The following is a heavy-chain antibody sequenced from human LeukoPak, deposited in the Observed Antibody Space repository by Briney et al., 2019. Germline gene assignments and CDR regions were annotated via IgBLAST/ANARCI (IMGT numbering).Heavy chain of an antibody. CDR1: GYSFTSYW. Sequence: GESLRISCKGSGYSFTSYWIGWVRQMPGKGLEWMGRIDPSDSYTNYSPSFQGHVTISADKSISTAYLQWSSLKASDTAMYYCARRRGYSGYCSGGSCYPSLYYFDYWGQGTLVTVSS. D-gene: IGHD2-15*01. J-gene: IGHJ4*02. CDR2: IDPSDSYT. V-gene: IGHV5-10-1*01. CDR3: ARRRGYSGYCSGGSCYPSLYYFDY.